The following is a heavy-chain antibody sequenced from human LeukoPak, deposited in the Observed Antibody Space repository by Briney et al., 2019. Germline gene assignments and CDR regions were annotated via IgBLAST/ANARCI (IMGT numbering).Heavy chain of an antibody. CDR3: AKDPRSGPARGY. V-gene: IGHV3-23*01. Sequence: GGSLRLSCAASGFTFSSYAMSWVRQAPGEGLEWVSAISGSGGSTYYADSVKGRFTISRDNSKNTLYLQMNSLRAEDTAVYYCAKDPRSGPARGYWGQGTLVTVSS. J-gene: IGHJ4*02. CDR2: ISGSGGST. CDR1: GFTFSSYA. D-gene: IGHD3-10*01.